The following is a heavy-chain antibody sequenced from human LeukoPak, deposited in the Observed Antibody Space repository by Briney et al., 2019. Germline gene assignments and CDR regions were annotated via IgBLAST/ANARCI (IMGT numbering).Heavy chain of an antibody. J-gene: IGHJ5*02. V-gene: IGHV1-18*01. CDR3: ARDPSNTSGWKTWFDP. CDR1: GFTFTNYG. D-gene: IGHD2-2*01. CDR2: ISAYNGDT. Sequence: ASVKVSCKASGFTFTNYGISWVRQAPGQGLEWMGWISAYNGDTKYAQKFQGGVTMTTDTPTSTAYMELRSLTSDDTAVYYCARDPSNTSGWKTWFDPWGQGTLVTVSS.